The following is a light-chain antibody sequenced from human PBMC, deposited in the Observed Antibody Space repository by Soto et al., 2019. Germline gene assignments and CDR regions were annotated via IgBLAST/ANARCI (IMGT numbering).Light chain of an antibody. V-gene: IGKV3-15*01. CDR2: GAP. CDR3: QQYNNWPRT. J-gene: IGKJ1*01. CDR1: HSVSSD. Sequence: EIVMTQSPAPLSVSPGERATLSCRACHSVSSDLAWYHQKPGQAPRLLIYGAPTRATGIPAMFSGCGSGTEFTLTINILQSEDFAVYYCQQYNNWPRTVGPGTKGDIK.